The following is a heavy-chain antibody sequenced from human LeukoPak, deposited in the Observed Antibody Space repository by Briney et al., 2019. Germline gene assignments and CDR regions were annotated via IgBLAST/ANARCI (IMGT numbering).Heavy chain of an antibody. CDR3: VTPRYSGSYWRGYAFDI. CDR1: GYTFTSNY. J-gene: IGHJ3*02. CDR2: ISPSGGST. V-gene: IGHV1-46*01. D-gene: IGHD1-26*01. Sequence: ASVKVSCKAFGYTFTSNYMHWVRQAPGQGPEWMGVISPSGGSTTYAQKFQGRVTMTEDTSTDTAYMELSSLRSEDTAVYYCVTPRYSGSYWRGYAFDIWGQGTMVTVSS.